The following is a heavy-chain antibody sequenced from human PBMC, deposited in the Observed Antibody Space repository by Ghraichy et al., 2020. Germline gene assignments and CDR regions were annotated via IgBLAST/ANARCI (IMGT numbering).Heavy chain of an antibody. Sequence: GGSLRLSCAASGFTFSSYVMSWVRQAPGKGLEWVSAISGIGSSTYYADSVKGRFTISRDNSKNTLYLQMNSLRAEDTAVYYCAKGYSSRPAFDYWGQGTLVTVSS. D-gene: IGHD6-13*01. J-gene: IGHJ4*02. V-gene: IGHV3-23*01. CDR1: GFTFSSYV. CDR2: ISGIGSST. CDR3: AKGYSSRPAFDY.